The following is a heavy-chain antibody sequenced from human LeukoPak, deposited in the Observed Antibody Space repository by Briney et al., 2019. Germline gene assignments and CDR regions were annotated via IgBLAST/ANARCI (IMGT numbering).Heavy chain of an antibody. V-gene: IGHV3-9*01. Sequence: PGGSLRLSCAASGFTFGDYAMHWVRQAPGKGLQWVSGISWSGGVIGYADSVKGRFTISRDNAKDSLYLQMDSLTDDDTAFYYCAKGSQSTGGRFDPWGQGTLVIVSS. J-gene: IGHJ5*02. CDR1: GFTFGDYA. CDR3: AKGSQSTGGRFDP. D-gene: IGHD1-1*01. CDR2: ISWSGGVI.